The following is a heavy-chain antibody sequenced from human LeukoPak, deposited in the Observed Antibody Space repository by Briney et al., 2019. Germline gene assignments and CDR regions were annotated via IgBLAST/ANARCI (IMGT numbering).Heavy chain of an antibody. J-gene: IGHJ3*02. CDR2: IHGGNGDT. V-gene: IGHV1/OR15-3*02. CDR3: ARDRKEVAYSFDI. CDR1: GYSFADYY. Sequence: ASVKVSCKASGYSFADYYMHWVRQAPGQGLEWMGWIHGGNGDTKYSQEIQGGVTISRDTSANTVYMELRSLRSEDMAVYYCARDRKEVAYSFDIWGQGTMLTVSS. D-gene: IGHD2-15*01.